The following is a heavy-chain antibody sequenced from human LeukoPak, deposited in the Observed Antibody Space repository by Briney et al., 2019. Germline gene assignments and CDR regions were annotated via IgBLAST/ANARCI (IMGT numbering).Heavy chain of an antibody. CDR3: ARGSF. V-gene: IGHV3-21*01. D-gene: IGHD2-15*01. CDR1: GFAFSTYN. J-gene: IGHJ4*02. Sequence: PGGSLRLSCAASGFAFSTYNMNWVRQAPGKGLEWVSSITTSSSYMSYADSVKGRFTISRDNAKNSLYLQMNSLRAEYTAVYYCARGSFWGQGTLVSVSS. CDR2: ITTSSSYM.